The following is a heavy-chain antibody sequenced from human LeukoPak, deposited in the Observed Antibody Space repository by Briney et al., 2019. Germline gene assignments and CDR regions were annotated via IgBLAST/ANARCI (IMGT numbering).Heavy chain of an antibody. CDR3: AKLPFGGGHQLVYYYYYMDV. CDR2: ISYDGSNK. J-gene: IGHJ6*03. Sequence: PGGSLRLSCAASGFTFSSYAMHWVRQAPGKGLEWVAVISYDGSNKYYADSVKGRFTISRDNSKNTLYLQMNSLRAEDTAVYYCAKLPFGGGHQLVYYYYYMDVWGKGTTVTISS. V-gene: IGHV3-30*04. CDR1: GFTFSSYA. D-gene: IGHD6-13*01.